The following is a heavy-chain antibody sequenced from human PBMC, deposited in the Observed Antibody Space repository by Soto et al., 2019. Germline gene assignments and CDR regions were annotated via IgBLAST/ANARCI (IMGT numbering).Heavy chain of an antibody. V-gene: IGHV1-18*01. CDR1: GYTFTSYG. CDR3: ARDGPLSYSSGWYPDAFDI. J-gene: IGHJ3*02. Sequence: EASVKVSCKASGYTFTSYGISWVRQAPGQGLEWMGWISAYNGNTNYAQKLQGRVTMTTDTSTSTAYMELRSLRSDDTAVYYCARDGPLSYSSGWYPDAFDIWGQGTMVTVS. D-gene: IGHD6-19*01. CDR2: ISAYNGNT.